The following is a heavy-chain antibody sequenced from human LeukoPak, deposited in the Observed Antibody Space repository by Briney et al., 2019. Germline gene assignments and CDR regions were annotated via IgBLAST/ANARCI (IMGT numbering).Heavy chain of an antibody. CDR2: IRGRGGST. CDR1: GFIFSSYA. D-gene: IGHD6-13*01. CDR3: AKFWGAAGTLNYGMDV. J-gene: IGHJ6*02. V-gene: IGHV3-23*01. Sequence: GGSLRPSCAASGFIFSSYAMSWVRQAPGKGLEWVSAIRGRGGSTYYADSVKGRFTISRDNYKNTLYLQINSLRAEDTAVYYCAKFWGAAGTLNYGMDVWGQGTMVTVSS.